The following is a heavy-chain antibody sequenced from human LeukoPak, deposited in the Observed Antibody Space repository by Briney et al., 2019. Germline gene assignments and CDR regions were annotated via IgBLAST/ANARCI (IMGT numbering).Heavy chain of an antibody. CDR2: MNPNSGNT. J-gene: IGHJ6*03. CDR3: AREDTTTTFYYMDV. CDR1: GYTFTSYD. V-gene: IGHV1-8*01. D-gene: IGHD4-17*01. Sequence: ASVKVSCKASGYTFTSYDINWVRQATGQGPEWMGWMNPNSGNTGYAQKFQGRVTMTRNTSISTAYMELSSLRSEDTAVYYCAREDTTTTFYYMDVWGKGTTVTVSS.